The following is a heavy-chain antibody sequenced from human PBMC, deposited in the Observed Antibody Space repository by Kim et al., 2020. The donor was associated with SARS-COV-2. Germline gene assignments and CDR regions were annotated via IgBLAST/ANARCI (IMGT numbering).Heavy chain of an antibody. CDR1: GGSFSGYY. Sequence: SETLSLTCAVYGGSFSGYYWSWIRQPPGKGLEWIGEINHSGSTNYNPSLKSRVTISVDTYKNQFSLKLSSVTAADTAVYYCARDWWFDPWGQGTLVTVSS. J-gene: IGHJ5*02. CDR3: ARDWWFDP. V-gene: IGHV4-34*01. CDR2: INHSGST.